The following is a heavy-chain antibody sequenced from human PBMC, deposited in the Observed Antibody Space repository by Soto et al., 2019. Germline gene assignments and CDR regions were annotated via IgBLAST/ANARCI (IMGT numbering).Heavy chain of an antibody. CDR3: ARGYYDFWSGYYISPYGMDV. D-gene: IGHD3-3*01. J-gene: IGHJ6*02. CDR2: ISGSSSYI. V-gene: IGHV3-21*01. CDR1: GFTFSRYS. Sequence: GGSLRLSCAASGFTFSRYSMNWVRQAPGKGLEWVSSISGSSSYIYYADSVKGRFTISRDNAKNSLYLQMNSLRAEDTAVYYCARGYYDFWSGYYISPYGMDVWGQGTTVTVS.